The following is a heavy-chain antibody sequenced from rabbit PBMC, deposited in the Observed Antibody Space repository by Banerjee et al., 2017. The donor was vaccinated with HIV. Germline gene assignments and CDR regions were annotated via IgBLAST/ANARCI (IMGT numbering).Heavy chain of an antibody. CDR2: IWTGSSGNT. CDR1: GFTLNSNA. CDR3: ARSHSSAYPIFIFNL. J-gene: IGHJ4*01. V-gene: IGHV1S40*01. D-gene: IGHD1-1*01. Sequence: QSLEESGGDLVKPGASLTLTCTASGFTLNSNAMCWVRQAPGKGLEWIACIWTGSSGNTYYASWAKGRFTISKTSSTTVTLQMTSLTAADTATYFCARSHSSAYPIFIFNLWGPGTLVTVS.